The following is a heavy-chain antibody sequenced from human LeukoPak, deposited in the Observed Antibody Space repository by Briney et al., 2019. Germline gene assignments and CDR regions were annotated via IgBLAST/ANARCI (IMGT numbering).Heavy chain of an antibody. D-gene: IGHD2-15*01. Sequence: PSETLSLTCAVYGGSFSDFFWSWIRQPPGKGLEWIGEIHHSGGTNYNSSLKSRVIISVDTSKNQFSLKLKSVTAADTAVYYCARGRRIGRYYYYYYMDVWGIGTTDTVSS. V-gene: IGHV4-34*01. J-gene: IGHJ6*03. CDR3: ARGRRIGRYYYYYYMDV. CDR2: IHHSGGT. CDR1: GGSFSDFF.